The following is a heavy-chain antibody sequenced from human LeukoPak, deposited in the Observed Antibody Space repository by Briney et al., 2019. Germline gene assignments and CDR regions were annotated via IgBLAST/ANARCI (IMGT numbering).Heavy chain of an antibody. J-gene: IGHJ3*02. CDR1: GGSVSCHY. D-gene: IGHD1-14*01. CDR3: ARHRGQYNAHDAFDI. Sequence: SETLSLTCTVSGGSVSCHYWSWIRQTPGKGLEWIGYILYSGSTRYNPSLGSRVTISVDTSKDLFSLKLTSVTAADTALYYCARHRGQYNAHDAFDIWGQGTLVAVSS. V-gene: IGHV4-59*08. CDR2: ILYSGST.